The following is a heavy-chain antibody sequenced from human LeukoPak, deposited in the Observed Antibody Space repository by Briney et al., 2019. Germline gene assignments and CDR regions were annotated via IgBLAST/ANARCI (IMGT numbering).Heavy chain of an antibody. CDR2: IYYSGST. D-gene: IGHD5-24*01. CDR1: GGSISSYY. J-gene: IGHJ3*02. CDR3: ARDSVGWLRAAFDI. V-gene: IGHV4-59*01. Sequence: PETLSLTCSVSGGSISSYYWSWIRHPPGKGLEWIGYIYYSGSTKYNPSLKSRVTTSVETSKNQFSLKLSSVTAADTAVYYCARDSVGWLRAAFDIWGQGTMVTVSS.